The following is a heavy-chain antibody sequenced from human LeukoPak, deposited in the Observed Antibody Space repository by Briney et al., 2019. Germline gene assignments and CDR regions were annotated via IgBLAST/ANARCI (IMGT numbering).Heavy chain of an antibody. CDR2: ISSSGSTI. CDR3: ARNGRYSYGFDY. V-gene: IGHV3-48*03. D-gene: IGHD5-18*01. CDR1: GLNFSSYE. J-gene: IGHJ4*02. Sequence: GGSLRLSCAASGLNFSSYEMNWVRQDPGKGLEWVSYISSSGSTIYYADSVKGRFTISRDNAKNSLYLQMNSLRAEDTAVYYCARNGRYSYGFDYWGQGTLVTVCS.